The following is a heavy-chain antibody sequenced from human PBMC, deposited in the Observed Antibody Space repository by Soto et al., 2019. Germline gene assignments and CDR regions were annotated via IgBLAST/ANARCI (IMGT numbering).Heavy chain of an antibody. J-gene: IGHJ4*02. V-gene: IGHV4-31*03. CDR3: ARAPRIVVVTATKYYFDY. CDR1: GGSISSGGYY. Sequence: PSETLSLTYTVSGGSISSGGYYWSWIRQHPGKGLEWIGYIYYSGSTYYNPSLKSRVTISVDTSKNQFSLKLSSVTAADTAVYYCARAPRIVVVTATKYYFDYWGQGTLVTVSS. D-gene: IGHD2-21*02. CDR2: IYYSGST.